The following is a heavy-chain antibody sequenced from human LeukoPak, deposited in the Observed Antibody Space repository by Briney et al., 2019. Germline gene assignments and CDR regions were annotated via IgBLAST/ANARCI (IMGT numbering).Heavy chain of an antibody. CDR3: ARDHSIVGASYGMDV. J-gene: IGHJ6*02. Sequence: SETLSLTCTVSGGSISSGGYYWSWIRQPPGKGLEWIGYIYHSGSTYYNPSLKSRVTISVDRSKNQFSLKLSSVTAADTAVYYCARDHSIVGASYGMDVWGQGTTVTVSS. CDR2: IYHSGST. V-gene: IGHV4-30-2*01. CDR1: GGSISSGGYY. D-gene: IGHD1-26*01.